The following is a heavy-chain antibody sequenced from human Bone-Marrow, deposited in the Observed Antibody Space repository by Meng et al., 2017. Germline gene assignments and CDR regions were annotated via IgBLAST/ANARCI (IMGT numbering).Heavy chain of an antibody. CDR1: GFTFSSYA. Sequence: GESLKISCAASGFTFSSYAMHWVRQAPGKGLEWVAVISYDGSNKYYADSVKGRFTISRDNSKNTLYLQMNSLRAEDTAVYYCARGVRLGYCSGGSCYSSWQRPLYGMDVWGQGTTVTVSS. D-gene: IGHD2-15*01. V-gene: IGHV3-30*04. CDR2: ISYDGSNK. CDR3: ARGVRLGYCSGGSCYSSWQRPLYGMDV. J-gene: IGHJ6*02.